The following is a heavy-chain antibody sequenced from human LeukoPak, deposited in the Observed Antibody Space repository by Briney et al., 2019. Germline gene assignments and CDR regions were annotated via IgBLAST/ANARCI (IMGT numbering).Heavy chain of an antibody. CDR3: ASTTYYYDSSPLDY. D-gene: IGHD3-22*01. CDR2: INPSSGST. V-gene: IGHV1-46*01. J-gene: IGHJ4*02. Sequence: ASVKVSCKASGYTFTSYYMHWVRQAPGQGLERMGIINPSSGSTNYAQKFQGRVTMTRDTSTSTVYMELSSLRSEDTAVFYGASTTYYYDSSPLDYWGQGTLATVSS. CDR1: GYTFTSYY.